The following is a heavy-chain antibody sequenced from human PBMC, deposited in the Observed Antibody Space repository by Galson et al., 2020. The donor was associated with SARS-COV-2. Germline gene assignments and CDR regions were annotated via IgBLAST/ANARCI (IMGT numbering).Heavy chain of an antibody. CDR1: GFAFNTYE. J-gene: IGHJ6*02. CDR2: IRSGGSTE. D-gene: IGHD4-17*01. V-gene: IGHV3-48*03. Sequence: GESLKLPCAASGFAFNTYEMNWVRQAPRKGMEWVSYIRSGGSTEYYSESVKGRFIIARDNTKKSLYLQMNSLRAEDTAVYYCARERNGDLMDVWGQGTTVTVSS. CDR3: ARERNGDLMDV.